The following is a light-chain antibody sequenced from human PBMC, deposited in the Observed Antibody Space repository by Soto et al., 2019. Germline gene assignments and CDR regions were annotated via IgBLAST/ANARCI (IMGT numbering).Light chain of an antibody. CDR1: SSDIGSYDH. CDR3: CSYTSRTTYV. J-gene: IGLJ1*01. V-gene: IGLV2-14*03. Sequence: QSVLTQPASVSGSPGQSITISCSGTSSDIGSYDHVAWYQQFPGKSPKLMIYAVSDRPSGVSDRFSGSKSGITASLTISGLQSEDEADYFCCSYTSRTTYVFGTGTKVTAL. CDR2: AVS.